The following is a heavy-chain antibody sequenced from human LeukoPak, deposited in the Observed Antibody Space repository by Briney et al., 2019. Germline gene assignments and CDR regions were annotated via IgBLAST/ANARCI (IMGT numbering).Heavy chain of an antibody. V-gene: IGHV4-59*01. J-gene: IGHJ2*01. CDR3: ASQEPGIAAAGYWYFGL. CDR1: GGSISSYY. D-gene: IGHD6-13*01. Sequence: SETLSLTCTVSGGSISSYYWSWIRQPPGKGLEWIGYIYYSGSTNYNPSLKSRVTISVDTSKNQFSLKLSSVTAADTAVYYCASQEPGIAAAGYWYFGLWGRGTLVTVSS. CDR2: IYYSGST.